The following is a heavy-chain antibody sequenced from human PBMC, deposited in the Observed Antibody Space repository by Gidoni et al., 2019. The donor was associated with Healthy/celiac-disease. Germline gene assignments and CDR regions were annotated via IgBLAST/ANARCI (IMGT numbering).Heavy chain of an antibody. CDR1: GGSISSYH. CDR3: ARLADYYDSSGYPHDAFDI. J-gene: IGHJ3*02. V-gene: IGHV4-59*08. CDR2: IYYSGRT. D-gene: IGHD3-22*01. Sequence: QVQLQASGPGLVKPSETLSLTCTVSGGSISSYHWSWIRQPPGKGLEWIGYIYYSGRTNYTPSLKRRVTISVDTSKTQFSLKLSSVTAADTSVYYCARLADYYDSSGYPHDAFDIWGQGTMVTVSS.